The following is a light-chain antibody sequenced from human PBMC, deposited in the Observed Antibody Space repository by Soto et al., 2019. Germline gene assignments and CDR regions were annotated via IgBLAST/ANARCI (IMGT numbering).Light chain of an antibody. CDR2: GAS. J-gene: IGKJ1*01. CDR3: QQRSNWPT. CDR1: QTVSSTY. Sequence: ENVLTQSPGTLSLSPWERATLSCRASQTVSSTYLAWYQQKPGQAPRLLIYGASTRAPGIPDRFSGSGSGTDFTLTISRLEPEDFAVYFCQQRSNWPTFGQGTKVDIK. V-gene: IGKV3D-20*02.